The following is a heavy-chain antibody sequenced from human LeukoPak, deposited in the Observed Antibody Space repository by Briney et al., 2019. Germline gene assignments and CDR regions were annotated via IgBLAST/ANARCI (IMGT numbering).Heavy chain of an antibody. J-gene: IGHJ4*02. D-gene: IGHD6-19*01. Sequence: ASVKVSCKASGYTFTSYAMNWVRQAPGQGLEWMGWINTNTGNPTYAQGFTGRFVFSLDTSVSTAYLQISSLKAEDTAVYYCARVIREQWLGKYYFDYWGQGTPVTVSS. CDR1: GYTFTSYA. CDR2: INTNTGNP. CDR3: ARVIREQWLGKYYFDY. V-gene: IGHV7-4-1*02.